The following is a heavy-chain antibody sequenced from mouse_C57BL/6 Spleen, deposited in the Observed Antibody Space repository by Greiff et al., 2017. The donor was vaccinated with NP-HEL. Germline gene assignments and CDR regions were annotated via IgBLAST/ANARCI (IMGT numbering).Heavy chain of an antibody. CDR2: IDPENGDT. J-gene: IGHJ2*01. Sequence: VQLQQSGAELVRPGASVKLSCTASGFNIKDDYMHWVKQRPEQGLEWIGWIDPENGDTEYASKFQGKATITADTSSNTAYLQLSSLTAEDTAVYYCTTYSNLDDWGQGTTLTVSA. CDR3: TTYSNLDD. D-gene: IGHD2-5*01. CDR1: GFNIKDDY. V-gene: IGHV14-4*01.